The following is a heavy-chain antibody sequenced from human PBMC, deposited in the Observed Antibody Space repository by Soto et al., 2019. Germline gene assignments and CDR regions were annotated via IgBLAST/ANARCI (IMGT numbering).Heavy chain of an antibody. D-gene: IGHD3-3*01. CDR1: GFTFSSYA. Sequence: QVQLVESGGGVVQPGRSLRLSCAASGFTFSSYAIHWVRQATGKGLEWVAVISYDGNNKYYADSVKGRFTISRDNSKNTLYLQMNSLRVEDTAVYYCAREYGEGYHYDFDIWGQGTMVTVSS. J-gene: IGHJ3*02. V-gene: IGHV3-30-3*01. CDR2: ISYDGNNK. CDR3: AREYGEGYHYDFDI.